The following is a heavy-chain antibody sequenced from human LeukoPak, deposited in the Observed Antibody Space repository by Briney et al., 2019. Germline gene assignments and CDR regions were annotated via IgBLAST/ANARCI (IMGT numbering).Heavy chain of an antibody. Sequence: RSSETLSLTCTVSGGSISSGDYYWSWIRQPPGKGLEWIGYIYYSGSTYYNPSLKSRVTISVDTSKNQFSLKLSSVTAADTAVYYCARGRDKAGDDAFDIWGQGTMVTVSS. J-gene: IGHJ3*02. CDR3: ARGRDKAGDDAFDI. V-gene: IGHV4-30-4*02. CDR1: GGSISSGDYY. CDR2: IYYSGST. D-gene: IGHD3-10*01.